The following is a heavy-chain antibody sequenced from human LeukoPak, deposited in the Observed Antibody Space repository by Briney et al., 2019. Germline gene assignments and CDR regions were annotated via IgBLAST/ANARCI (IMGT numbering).Heavy chain of an antibody. V-gene: IGHV3-21*01. Sequence: GGPLRLSCAASGFTFSSYSMNRVRQAPGKGLEWVSSISTSSSYIYYADSVKGRFTISRDNAKNSLFLQMNSLRAEDTAVYYCASHYYGSGSYQSYWGQGTLVTVSS. CDR1: GFTFSSYS. J-gene: IGHJ4*02. CDR2: ISTSSSYI. CDR3: ASHYYGSGSYQSY. D-gene: IGHD3-10*01.